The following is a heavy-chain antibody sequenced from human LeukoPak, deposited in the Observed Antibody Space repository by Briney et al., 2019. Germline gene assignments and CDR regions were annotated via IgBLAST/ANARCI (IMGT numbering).Heavy chain of an antibody. V-gene: IGHV4-31*03. CDR3: ARVVVGATTCYFDY. Sequence: SETLSLTCTVSGGSISSGDYYWSWIRQHPGKGLEWIGYIYYSGSTYYNPSLKSRVTISVDTSKNQFSLKLSSVTAADTAVYYCARVVVGATTCYFDYWGQGTLVTVSS. D-gene: IGHD1-26*01. CDR1: GGSISSGDYY. J-gene: IGHJ4*02. CDR2: IYYSGST.